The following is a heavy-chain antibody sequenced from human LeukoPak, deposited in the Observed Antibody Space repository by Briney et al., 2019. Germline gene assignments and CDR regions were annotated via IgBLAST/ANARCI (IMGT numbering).Heavy chain of an antibody. V-gene: IGHV3-74*01. CDR2: INSDGTDA. J-gene: IGHJ4*02. CDR1: GFTFSTYW. D-gene: IGHD6-19*01. CDR3: TRAGSGWYFFDF. Sequence: GGSLRLSCAASGFTFSTYWMHWVRQAPGKGLVWVSRINSDGTDAVYADSVKGRFTLSRDNAKNRVYLQMNSLRVDDTGVYYCTRAGSGWYFFDFWGQGTPVIVSS.